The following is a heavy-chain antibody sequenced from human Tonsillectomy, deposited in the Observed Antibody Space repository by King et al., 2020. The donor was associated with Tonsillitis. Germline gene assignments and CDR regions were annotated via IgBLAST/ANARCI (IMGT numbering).Heavy chain of an antibody. D-gene: IGHD2-2*01. CDR2: ISGSGGST. CDR1: GFTFSSYA. V-gene: IGHV3-23*04. J-gene: IGHJ3*02. Sequence: VQLVESGGGLVQPGGSLRLSCAASGFTFSSYAMSWVRQAPGKGLEWVSAISGSGGSTYYADSVKGRFTISRDNSKNKLYLQMNSLRAEATAVYYCAKDPGDIVVVPAAMRSGAFDIWGQGKMVTVSS. CDR3: AKDPGDIVVVPAAMRSGAFDI.